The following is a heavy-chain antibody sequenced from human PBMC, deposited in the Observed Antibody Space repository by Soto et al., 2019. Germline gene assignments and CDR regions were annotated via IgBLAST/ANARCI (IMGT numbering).Heavy chain of an antibody. J-gene: IGHJ3*02. V-gene: IGHV3-7*05. CDR1: GFTFSSYW. CDR3: ARDSSPSYSSRWYDAFDI. CDR2: IKQDESKR. D-gene: IGHD6-13*01. Sequence: EVQLVESGGGLVQPGGSLRLSCATSGFTFSSYWMTWVRQAPGKGLECVANIKQDESKRYYVDSVEGRFTISRYNAKNSLVLQINSLRAEDTAVYYCARDSSPSYSSRWYDAFDIWGQGTMVNVSS.